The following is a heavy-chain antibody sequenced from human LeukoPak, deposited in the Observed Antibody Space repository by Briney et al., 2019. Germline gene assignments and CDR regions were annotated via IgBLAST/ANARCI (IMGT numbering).Heavy chain of an antibody. Sequence: ASVKVPCKASGGTFSSYAISWVRQAPGQGLEWMGRIIPIFGIANYAQKFQGRVTITADKSTSTAYIVLSSLRSEDTAVYYCARDPSSTVVMRYYFDYWGQGTLVTVSS. CDR1: GGTFSSYA. D-gene: IGHD4-23*01. CDR3: ARDPSSTVVMRYYFDY. V-gene: IGHV1-69*04. CDR2: IIPIFGIA. J-gene: IGHJ4*02.